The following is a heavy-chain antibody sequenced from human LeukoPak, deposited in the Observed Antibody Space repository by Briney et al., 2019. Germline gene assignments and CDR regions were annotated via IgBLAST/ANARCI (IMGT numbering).Heavy chain of an antibody. CDR3: ARDQDGGELDY. CDR2: ISYDGSNK. D-gene: IGHD4-23*01. V-gene: IGHV3-30-3*01. Sequence: PGGSLRLSCAGSGFTFSSYAMHWVRQAPGKGLEWVAVISYDGSNKYYADSVKGRFTISRDNSKNTLYLQMNSLRAEDTAVYYCARDQDGGELDYWGQGTLVTVSS. J-gene: IGHJ4*02. CDR1: GFTFSSYA.